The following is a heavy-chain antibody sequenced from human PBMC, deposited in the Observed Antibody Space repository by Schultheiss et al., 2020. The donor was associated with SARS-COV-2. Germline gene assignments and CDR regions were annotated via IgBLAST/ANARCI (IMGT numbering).Heavy chain of an antibody. CDR1: ASSISGYY. J-gene: IGHJ4*02. CDR2: IYHSGST. Sequence: SETLSLTCNVSASSISGYYWAWIRQPPGKGLEWIGSIYHSGSTNYNPSLKSRVTISVDTSKNQFSLKLSSVTAADTAVYYCARNAARLITRAQFDYWGQGTLVTVSS. V-gene: IGHV4-38-2*02. CDR3: ARNAARLITRAQFDY. D-gene: IGHD6-6*01.